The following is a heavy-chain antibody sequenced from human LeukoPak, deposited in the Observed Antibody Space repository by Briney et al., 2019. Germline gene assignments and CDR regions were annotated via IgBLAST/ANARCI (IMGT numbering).Heavy chain of an antibody. CDR3: ARALVNYYHVLTGYYKHPIDAFDL. J-gene: IGHJ3*01. V-gene: IGHV4-4*07. CDR1: GFSISSYY. CDR2: IYNSEIT. Sequence: VKPSETLSLTCTVSGFSISSYYWSWIRQPAGRGLEWIGRIYNSEITNYNPSLRSRVTMSLDTSKNRFPLRLSSVTAADTAVYYCARALVNYYHVLTGYYKHPIDAFDLWGQGTLVTVSS. D-gene: IGHD3-9*01.